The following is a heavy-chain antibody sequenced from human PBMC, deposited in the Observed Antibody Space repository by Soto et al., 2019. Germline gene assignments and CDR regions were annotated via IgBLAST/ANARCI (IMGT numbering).Heavy chain of an antibody. D-gene: IGHD3-22*01. CDR3: ARDLSSGYYGLGFDY. CDR2: ISAYNGNT. J-gene: IGHJ4*02. CDR1: GYTFTRYG. V-gene: IGHV1-18*01. Sequence: ASVKVSCKASGYTFTRYGISWVRQAPGQGLEWMGWISAYNGNTKYAQKLQGRVTMTTDTSTSTAYMELRGLRSDDTAVYYCARDLSSGYYGLGFDYWGQGTLVTVSS.